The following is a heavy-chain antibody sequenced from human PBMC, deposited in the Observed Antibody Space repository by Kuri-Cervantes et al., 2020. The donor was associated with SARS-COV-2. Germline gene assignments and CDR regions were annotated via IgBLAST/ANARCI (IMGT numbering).Heavy chain of an antibody. Sequence: GESLKISCAASGFTFSSYGMHWVRQAPGKGLEWVSAISGSGSRTYYADSVKGRFTISRDNSKDTLYLQMNSLRAEDTAVYFCARDTGAAYYYDSSGYYGPPKYWGQGTLVTVSS. CDR1: GFTFSSYG. CDR3: ARDTGAAYYYDSSGYYGPPKY. CDR2: ISGSGSRT. J-gene: IGHJ4*02. V-gene: IGHV3-23*01. D-gene: IGHD3-22*01.